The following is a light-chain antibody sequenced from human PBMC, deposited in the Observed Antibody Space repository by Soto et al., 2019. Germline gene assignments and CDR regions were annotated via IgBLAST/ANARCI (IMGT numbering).Light chain of an antibody. CDR3: MQATLSYT. CDR2: EIS. J-gene: IGKJ2*01. Sequence: DIVMTQTPLSLPVTLGQPASISCRSSQSLVHSDGNTYFNWLQQRPGQPPRLLIYEISNRFPGVPERVSGSGAGADFTLKISRVEAEDVGVYYCMQATLSYTFGQGTKLEIK. CDR1: QSLVHSDGNTY. V-gene: IGKV2-24*01.